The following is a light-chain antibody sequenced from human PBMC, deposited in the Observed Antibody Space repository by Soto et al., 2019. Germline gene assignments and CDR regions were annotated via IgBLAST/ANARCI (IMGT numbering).Light chain of an antibody. CDR3: QQTYIFPWT. Sequence: DIQMTQSPSSVSAFVGDRVTITCRASQNIDRYFNWCQQKPGRAPNLLIHASSTLQSGVPSRFSGSGSGTDFTLTITGLQAEDFATYYCQQTYIFPWTFGQGTKVDIK. CDR2: ASS. V-gene: IGKV1-39*01. J-gene: IGKJ1*01. CDR1: QNIDRY.